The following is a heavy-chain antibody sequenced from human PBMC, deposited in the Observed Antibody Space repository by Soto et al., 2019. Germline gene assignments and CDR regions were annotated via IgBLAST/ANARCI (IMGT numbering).Heavy chain of an antibody. D-gene: IGHD3-10*01. V-gene: IGHV3-30*18. CDR1: GFTFSSYG. CDR3: AKDPETYYYGSGIHSHYFDY. J-gene: IGHJ4*02. Sequence: QVQLVESGGGVVQPGRSLRLSCAASGFTFSSYGMHWVRQAPGKGLEWVAVISYDGSNKYYADSVKGRFTISRDNSKNTLYLQMNSLRAEDTAVYYCAKDPETYYYGSGIHSHYFDYWGQGTLVTVSS. CDR2: ISYDGSNK.